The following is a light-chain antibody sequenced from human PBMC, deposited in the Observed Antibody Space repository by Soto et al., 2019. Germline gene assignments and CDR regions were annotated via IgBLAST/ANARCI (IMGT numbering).Light chain of an antibody. CDR3: CSYTSGSTWV. Sequence: QSVLTQPASVSGSPGQSITISCTGTSSDVGGYNYVSWYQQHPGKAPKLMIYEVSNRPSGVSNRFSGSKSGNTASLTISGLQAEDEADYYCCSYTSGSTWVFGGGTKVTVL. CDR1: SSDVGGYNY. J-gene: IGLJ3*02. V-gene: IGLV2-14*01. CDR2: EVS.